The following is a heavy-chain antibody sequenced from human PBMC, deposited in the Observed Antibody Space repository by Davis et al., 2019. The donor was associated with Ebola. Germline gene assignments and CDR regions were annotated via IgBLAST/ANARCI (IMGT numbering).Heavy chain of an antibody. CDR3: AKDRFAGYSSSWYSHYGMDV. J-gene: IGHJ6*02. CDR1: GFTFSSYG. CDR2: ISYDGSNK. Sequence: GGSLRLSCAASGFTFSSYGMHWVRQAPGKGLEWVAVISYDGSNKYYADSVKGRFTISRDNSKNTLYLQMNSLRAEDTAVYYCAKDRFAGYSSSWYSHYGMDVWGQGTTVTVSS. V-gene: IGHV3-30*18. D-gene: IGHD6-13*01.